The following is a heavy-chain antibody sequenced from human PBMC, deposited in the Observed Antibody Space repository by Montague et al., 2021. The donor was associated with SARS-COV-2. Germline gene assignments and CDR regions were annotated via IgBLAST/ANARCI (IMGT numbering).Heavy chain of an antibody. J-gene: IGHJ4*02. CDR3: ARCCTGGSSWNAGH. CDR1: GGSIINSNYY. V-gene: IGHV4-39*01. D-gene: IGHD2-8*02. CDR2: VCYSGNT. Sequence: SETLSLTCTVSGGSIINSNYYWVWIRQPPGKGLEWIGSVCYSGNTYHNPSLKSRVSISVDTSKSQLSLKVMSVTAADTAVYYCARCCTGGSSWNAGHWGQGILVTVSP.